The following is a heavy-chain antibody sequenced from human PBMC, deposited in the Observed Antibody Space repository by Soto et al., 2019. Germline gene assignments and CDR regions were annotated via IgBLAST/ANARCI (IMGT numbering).Heavy chain of an antibody. J-gene: IGHJ4*02. V-gene: IGHV3-23*01. CDR1: GLSFASFA. CDR2: ISGSDGKT. Sequence: GGSLRLSCTTSGLSFASFAMTWVRQAQGKGLEWVATISGSDGKTYYADSVKGRFSISRDTSRNTLYLQMNSLRADDTAIYYCAKWSYLDYWGQGTRVTVSS. D-gene: IGHD3-3*01. CDR3: AKWSYLDY.